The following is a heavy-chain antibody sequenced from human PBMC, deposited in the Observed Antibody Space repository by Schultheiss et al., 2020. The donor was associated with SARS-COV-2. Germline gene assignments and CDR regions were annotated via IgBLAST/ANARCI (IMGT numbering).Heavy chain of an antibody. CDR1: EFIFSSYA. V-gene: IGHV3-30*02. CDR3: TTDLPDYYDSSGYSFDY. CDR2: IRYDGTNE. D-gene: IGHD3-22*01. Sequence: GGSLRLSCAASEFIFSSYAIHWVRQAPGKGLEWVAFIRYDGTNEYYTDSVKGRFTISRENAKNTLYLQMNSLKTEDTAVYYCTTDLPDYYDSSGYSFDYWGQGTLVTVSS. J-gene: IGHJ4*02.